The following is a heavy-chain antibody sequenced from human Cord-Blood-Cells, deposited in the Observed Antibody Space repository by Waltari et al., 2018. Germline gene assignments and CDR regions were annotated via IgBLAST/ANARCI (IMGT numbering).Heavy chain of an antibody. CDR3: ARDLNWDRVQDAFDI. CDR2: IYTRGST. J-gene: IGHJ3*02. D-gene: IGHD7-27*01. V-gene: IGHV4-4*07. Sequence: QVQLQESGPGLVKPSETLSLTCTVSGGSISSYYWSWSRQPAGKGLEWIGRIYTRGSTNYHPSLKSRVTMSVDTSKNQFSLRLSSVTAADTAVYYCARDLNWDRVQDAFDIWGQGTMVTVSS. CDR1: GGSISSYY.